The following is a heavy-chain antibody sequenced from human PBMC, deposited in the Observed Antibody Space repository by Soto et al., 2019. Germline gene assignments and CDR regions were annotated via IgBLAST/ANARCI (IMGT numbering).Heavy chain of an antibody. D-gene: IGHD3-10*01. CDR2: IYHSGTT. CDR1: GDSISSGYY. CDR3: ARDYRGGAFDI. Sequence: PSETLSLTCAFSGDSISSGYYWAWIRQPPGKGLEWIGSIYHSGTTYYNPSLKSRVTISVDTSKNQFSLKLSSVTAADTAVYYCARDYRGGAFDIWGQGTMVTV. V-gene: IGHV4-38-2*02. J-gene: IGHJ3*02.